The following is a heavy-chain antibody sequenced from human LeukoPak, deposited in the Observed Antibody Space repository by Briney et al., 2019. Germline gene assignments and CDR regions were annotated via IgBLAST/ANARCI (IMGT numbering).Heavy chain of an antibody. J-gene: IGHJ4*02. CDR3: GRDLSGVVGASID. CDR1: GFTFDAYA. V-gene: IGHV3-43*02. Sequence: GGSLRLSCAASGFTFDAYAMHWVGQAPGKGLEWVSFINGDGGSTYYGDSVKGRFTISRDNSKNSLFLQMNSLTTEDTALYYCGRDLSGVVGASIDWGQGTLVTVSP. D-gene: IGHD1-26*01. CDR2: INGDGGST.